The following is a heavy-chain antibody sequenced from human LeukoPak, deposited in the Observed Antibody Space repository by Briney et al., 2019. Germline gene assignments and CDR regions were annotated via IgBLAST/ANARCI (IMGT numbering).Heavy chain of an antibody. CDR1: GFTFSSYW. Sequence: QSGGSLRLSWAASGFTFSSYWMSWVRQAPGKGLEWVANIKQDGSEKYYVDSVKGRFTISRDNAKNSLYLQMNSLRAEDTAVYYCARVYDFWSGYYGYWGQGTLVTVSS. J-gene: IGHJ4*02. V-gene: IGHV3-7*01. CDR2: IKQDGSEK. D-gene: IGHD3-3*01. CDR3: ARVYDFWSGYYGY.